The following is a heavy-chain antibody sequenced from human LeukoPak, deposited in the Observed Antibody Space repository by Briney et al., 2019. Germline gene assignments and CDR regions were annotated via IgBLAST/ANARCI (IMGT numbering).Heavy chain of an antibody. CDR3: AKLEMATIHPLYYFDY. V-gene: IGHV3-23*01. D-gene: IGHD5-24*01. J-gene: IGHJ4*02. Sequence: GGSLRLSCAASGFTFSSYAMSWVRQAPAKGLEWVSAISGSGGSTYYADSVKGRFTISRDNSKNTLYLQMNSLRAEDTAVYYCAKLEMATIHPLYYFDYWGQGTLVTVSS. CDR1: GFTFSSYA. CDR2: ISGSGGST.